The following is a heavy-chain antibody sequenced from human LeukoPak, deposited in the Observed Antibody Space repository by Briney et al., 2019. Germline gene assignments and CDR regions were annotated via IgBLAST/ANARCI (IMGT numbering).Heavy chain of an antibody. D-gene: IGHD6-13*01. V-gene: IGHV3-30*03. CDR1: GFTFSSYG. Sequence: PGGSLRLSCVVSGFTFSSYGMHWVRQAPGKGLEWVAVISYDGSNKYYADSVKGRFTISRDNSKNTLYLQMNSLRAEDTAVYYCARDDRENNGGYPAPDYWGQGTLVTVSS. CDR3: ARDDRENNGGYPAPDY. J-gene: IGHJ4*02. CDR2: ISYDGSNK.